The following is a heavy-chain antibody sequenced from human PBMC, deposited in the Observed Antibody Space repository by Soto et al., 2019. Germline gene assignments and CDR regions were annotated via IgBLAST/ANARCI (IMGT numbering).Heavy chain of an antibody. Sequence: GGSLRLSCAASGFTFSSYAMHWVRQAPGKGLEFVSAISSNGGRTYYADSVKGRFTISRDNAKSSLYLQMASLRAEDKAVYYCARDKRPRDYYYYMDVWGKGTTVTVSS. CDR2: ISSNGGRT. J-gene: IGHJ6*03. CDR3: ARDKRPRDYYYYMDV. V-gene: IGHV3-64*02. CDR1: GFTFSSYA.